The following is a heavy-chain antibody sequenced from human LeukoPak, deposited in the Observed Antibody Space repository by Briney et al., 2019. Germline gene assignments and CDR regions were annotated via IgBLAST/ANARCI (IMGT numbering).Heavy chain of an antibody. D-gene: IGHD3-16*01. Sequence: GGSLRLSCAASGFTVSSNYMSWVRQAPGKGLEWVSVIYSGGSTYYADSVKGRFTISRDNSKNTLYLQMNSLRAEDTAVYYCAKDYTPRPWKLADAFDIWGQGTMVTVSS. CDR2: IYSGGST. V-gene: IGHV3-66*01. CDR1: GFTVSSNY. J-gene: IGHJ3*02. CDR3: AKDYTPRPWKLADAFDI.